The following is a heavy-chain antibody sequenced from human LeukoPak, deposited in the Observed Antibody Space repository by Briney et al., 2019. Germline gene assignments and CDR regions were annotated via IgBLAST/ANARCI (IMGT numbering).Heavy chain of an antibody. CDR1: GYTFTGYY. Sequence: ASVKVSCKASGYTFTGYYMHWVRQAPGQGLEWMGWINPNSGGTNYAQKFQGRVTMTRDTSISTAYMELSRLRSDDTAVYYCASSGAGCSSTSCFFGSYYYYGMDVWGQGTTVTVSS. D-gene: IGHD2-2*01. CDR2: INPNSGGT. J-gene: IGHJ6*02. V-gene: IGHV1-2*02. CDR3: ASSGAGCSSTSCFFGSYYYYGMDV.